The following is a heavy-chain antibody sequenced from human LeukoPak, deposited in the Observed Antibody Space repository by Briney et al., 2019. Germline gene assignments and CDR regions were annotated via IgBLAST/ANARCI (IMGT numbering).Heavy chain of an antibody. Sequence: SETLSLTCTVSGGSISSYYWSWIRQPAGKGLEWIGRIYTSGGTNYNPSLKSRVTMSVDTSKNQFSLKLSSVTAADTAVYYCARDLDSSSSLDYWGQGTLVTVSS. CDR1: GGSISSYY. J-gene: IGHJ4*02. CDR3: ARDLDSSSSLDY. V-gene: IGHV4-4*07. CDR2: IYTSGGT. D-gene: IGHD6-13*01.